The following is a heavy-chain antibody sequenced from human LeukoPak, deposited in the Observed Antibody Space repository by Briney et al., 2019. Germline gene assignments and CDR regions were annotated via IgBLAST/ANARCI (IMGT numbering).Heavy chain of an antibody. V-gene: IGHV3-21*06. Sequence: GGSLRLSCAASGFTFSTYSINWVRQAPGKGLEWVSSISSSSSYMYNADSVKGRFTISRDNAKNSLYLQMNSLRVEDTAVYYCAREPAYNSPPSWGQGTLVTVSS. J-gene: IGHJ5*02. CDR2: ISSSSSYM. D-gene: IGHD1-14*01. CDR3: AREPAYNSPPS. CDR1: GFTFSTYS.